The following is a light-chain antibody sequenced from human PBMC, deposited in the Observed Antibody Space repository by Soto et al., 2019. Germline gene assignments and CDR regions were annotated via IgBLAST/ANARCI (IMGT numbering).Light chain of an antibody. J-gene: IGKJ4*01. CDR1: QDINSY. CDR2: DAS. CDR3: QHYDSLRLT. V-gene: IGKV1-33*01. Sequence: DIQMPPSPSSLSASVGDRVTITCQASQDINSYLNWFQQKPGKAPKVLIYDASNLKTGVPSRFSGSGSGTHYTFTISSLQPEDIATYYCQHYDSLRLTFGGGTKVDI.